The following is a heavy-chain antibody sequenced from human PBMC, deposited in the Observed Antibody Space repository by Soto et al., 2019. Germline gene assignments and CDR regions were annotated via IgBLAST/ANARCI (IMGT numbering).Heavy chain of an antibody. Sequence: QVQLVQSGAEVKQPGSSVKVSCKTSGDIFSGYSISWVRQAPGQGLEWMGGIIPIFGTTNYAQRFHGRVTITADKSTSTVYMELYSLKSEDTAVYYCARDLGSGYDPGDYWGQGTLVTVSS. CDR3: ARDLGSGYDPGDY. V-gene: IGHV1-69*14. CDR1: GDIFSGYS. J-gene: IGHJ4*02. D-gene: IGHD5-12*01. CDR2: IIPIFGTT.